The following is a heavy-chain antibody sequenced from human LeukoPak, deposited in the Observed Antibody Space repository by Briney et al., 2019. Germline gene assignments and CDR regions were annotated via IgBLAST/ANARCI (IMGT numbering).Heavy chain of an antibody. J-gene: IGHJ6*03. V-gene: IGHV4-59*01. CDR3: ARGYSYGYYYYYYMDV. CDR2: IYYSGST. CDR1: GGSISSYY. D-gene: IGHD5-18*01. Sequence: SETLSLTCTVSGGSISSYYWSWIRQPPGKGLEWIGYIYYSGSTNYNPSLKSRVTISVDTSKSQFSLKLSSVTAADTAVYYCARGYSYGYYYYYYMDVWGKGTTVTVSS.